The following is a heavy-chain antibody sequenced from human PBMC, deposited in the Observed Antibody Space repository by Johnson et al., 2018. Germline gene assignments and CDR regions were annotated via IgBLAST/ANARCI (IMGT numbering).Heavy chain of an antibody. CDR3: AKDSRWFGWSYYDHYCYLGA. CDR1: GFTFSSYG. J-gene: IGHJ6*03. CDR2: ILYDGNYE. V-gene: IGHV3-30*18. Sequence: QLQLQESGGGVVQPGRSLRLSCAASGFTFSSYGMHWVRQAPGKGLEWVASILYDGNYEYYADSVKGRITISRDNSKNTLYLQVNSLRPEDTAVYYCAKDSRWFGWSYYDHYCYLGAGGKGTTVTVSS. D-gene: IGHD3-3*01.